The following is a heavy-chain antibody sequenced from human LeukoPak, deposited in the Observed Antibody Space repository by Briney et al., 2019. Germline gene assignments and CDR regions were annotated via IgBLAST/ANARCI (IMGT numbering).Heavy chain of an antibody. Sequence: GGSLRLSCAASGFTFSSYAMSWVRQAPGKGLEWVSAISGSGGSTYYADSVKGRFTISRDNSKNTLYLQMNSLKTEDTAVYYCTRQRSSPRTSGPATDSYYDFWSGQVDFDYWGQGTLVTVSS. CDR2: ISGSGGST. CDR1: GFTFSSYA. V-gene: IGHV3-23*01. D-gene: IGHD3-3*01. CDR3: TRQRSSPRTSGPATDSYYDFWSGQVDFDY. J-gene: IGHJ4*02.